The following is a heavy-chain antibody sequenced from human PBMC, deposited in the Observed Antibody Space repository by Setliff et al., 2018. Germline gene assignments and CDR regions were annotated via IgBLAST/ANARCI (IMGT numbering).Heavy chain of an antibody. V-gene: IGHV3-7*01. J-gene: IGHJ6*03. Sequence: PGGSLRLSCAASGLTLTPYTMTWVRQAPGKGPEWVATIRQDGSETKYADSLKGRFTISRDNAKNSLSLQMNSLRVADTAVYYCVRAGHCRSPSCYHTYYYYYYLDVWGKGTTVTVSS. CDR2: IRQDGSET. D-gene: IGHD2-2*01. CDR3: VRAGHCRSPSCYHTYYYYYYLDV. CDR1: GLTLTPYT.